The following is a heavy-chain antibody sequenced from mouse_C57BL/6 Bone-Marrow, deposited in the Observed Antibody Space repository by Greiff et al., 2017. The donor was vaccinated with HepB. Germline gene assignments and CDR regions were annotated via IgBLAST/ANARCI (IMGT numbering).Heavy chain of an antibody. Sequence: VQLKQPGAELVMPGASVKLSCKASGYTFTSYWMHWVKQRPGQGLEWIGEIDPSDSYTNYNQKFKGKSTLTVDKSSSTAYMQLSSLTSEDSAVYYCARLGYYGSLYYFDYWGQGTTLTVSS. CDR2: IDPSDSYT. V-gene: IGHV1-69*01. D-gene: IGHD1-1*01. CDR3: ARLGYYGSLYYFDY. CDR1: GYTFTSYW. J-gene: IGHJ2*01.